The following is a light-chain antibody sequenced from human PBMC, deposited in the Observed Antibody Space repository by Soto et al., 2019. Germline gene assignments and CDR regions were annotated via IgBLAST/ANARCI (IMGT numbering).Light chain of an antibody. CDR3: QQSYSAPPCT. CDR2: AAS. V-gene: IGKV1-39*01. J-gene: IGKJ2*02. CDR1: QTIRDY. Sequence: DIQMTQSPSSLSASVGDRVTITCRASQTIRDYLNWYQQKPGKAPKLLISAASTLQSGVPSRFSGSGSGTDFTLTISSLQPEDFVTYYCQQSYSAPPCTFGQGTNLEIK.